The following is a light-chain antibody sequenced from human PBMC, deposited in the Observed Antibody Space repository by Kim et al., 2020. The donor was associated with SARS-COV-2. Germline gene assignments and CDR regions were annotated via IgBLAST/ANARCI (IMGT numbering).Light chain of an antibody. Sequence: AVGQTVRNTCKGDSHRSYYAPWYQQKPGQAPILVIYGKNNRPSGIPHRCSGPSTENTASLTITGTQAGDEADYYCNSRDSNDNVVFGGGTQLTVL. CDR3: NSRDSNDNVV. CDR2: GKN. J-gene: IGLJ2*01. CDR1: SHRSYY. V-gene: IGLV3-19*01.